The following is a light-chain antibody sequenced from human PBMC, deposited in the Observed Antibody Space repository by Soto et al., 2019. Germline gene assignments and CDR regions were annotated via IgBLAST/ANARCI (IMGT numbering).Light chain of an antibody. Sequence: QSALTQPASVSGSPGQSITISCTGTSSDVGYFNYVSWYQQHPGRPPKLMIYEVDNRPSGVSNRYSGSKSGNSASLTISGLQADDEADYYCSSYTTISTAVFGTGTKVTVL. CDR2: EVD. CDR1: SSDVGYFNY. CDR3: SSYTTISTAV. V-gene: IGLV2-14*01. J-gene: IGLJ1*01.